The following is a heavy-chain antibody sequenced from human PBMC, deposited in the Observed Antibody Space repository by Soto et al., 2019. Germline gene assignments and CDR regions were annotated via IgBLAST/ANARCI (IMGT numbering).Heavy chain of an antibody. CDR3: ARDKRGYYGSEMVYYGMDV. CDR1: GGTFSSYA. Sequence: QVQLVQSGAEVKKPGSSVKVSCKASGGTFSSYAISWVRQAPGQGLEWMGGIIPIFGTANYAQKFQGRVTITADESTSTAYMELSSLRSEDTAVYYCARDKRGYYGSEMVYYGMDVWGQGTTVTVSS. D-gene: IGHD3-10*01. CDR2: IIPIFGTA. V-gene: IGHV1-69*01. J-gene: IGHJ6*02.